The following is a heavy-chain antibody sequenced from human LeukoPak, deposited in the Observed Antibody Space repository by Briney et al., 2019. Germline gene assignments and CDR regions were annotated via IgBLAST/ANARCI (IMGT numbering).Heavy chain of an antibody. V-gene: IGHV3-20*04. Sequence: TGGSLRLSCAASGFTFDDYGMNWVRQTPGKGLEWVSGINWNGGSTGYADSVRGRFTISRDNAKNSLYLQMNSLTADDTAFYYCARVSYSGYNCYFRYFDYWGQGTSVTVSS. CDR1: GFTFDDYG. CDR3: ARVSYSGYNCYFRYFDY. J-gene: IGHJ4*02. D-gene: IGHD2-15*01. CDR2: INWNGGST.